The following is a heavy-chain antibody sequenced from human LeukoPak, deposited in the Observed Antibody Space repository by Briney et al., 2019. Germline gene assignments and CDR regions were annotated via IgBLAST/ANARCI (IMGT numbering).Heavy chain of an antibody. CDR3: ARRHPDTAMVSLADYYGMDV. V-gene: IGHV3-11*03. Sequence: GGSLRLSCAASGFTFSDYYMSWIRQAPGKGLEWVSYTSSSSSYTNYADSVKGRFTISRDNAKNSLYLQMNSLRAEDTAVYYCARRHPDTAMVSLADYYGMDVWGQGTTVTVSS. CDR2: TSSSSSYT. D-gene: IGHD5-18*01. J-gene: IGHJ6*02. CDR1: GFTFSDYY.